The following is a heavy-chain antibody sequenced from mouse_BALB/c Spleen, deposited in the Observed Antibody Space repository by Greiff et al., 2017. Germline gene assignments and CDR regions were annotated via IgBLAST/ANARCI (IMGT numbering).Heavy chain of an antibody. CDR3: ARTMISWFAY. V-gene: IGHV3-6*02. D-gene: IGHD2-4*01. Sequence: DVQLQESGPGLVKPSQSLSLTCSVTGYSITSGYYWNWIRQFPGNKLEWMGYISYDGSNNYNPSLKNRISITRDTSKNQFFLKLNSVTTEDTATYYCARTMISWFAYWGQGTLVTVSA. J-gene: IGHJ3*01. CDR2: ISYDGSN. CDR1: GYSITSGYY.